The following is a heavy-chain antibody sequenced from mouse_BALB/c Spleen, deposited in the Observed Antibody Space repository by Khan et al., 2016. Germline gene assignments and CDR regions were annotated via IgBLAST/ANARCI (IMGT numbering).Heavy chain of an antibody. CDR1: GYTFTSYW. Sequence: QVQLQQSGAELAKPGASVKMSCKASGYTFTSYWMHWVKQRPGQGLEWIGYINPSTGYTEYNQKFKDKSTLTADKSSSTAYMQLSSLTSEDSAVYYCASDYGSSYAMDYWGQGTSATVSS. CDR3: ASDYGSSYAMDY. CDR2: INPSTGYT. V-gene: IGHV1-7*01. J-gene: IGHJ4*01. D-gene: IGHD1-1*01.